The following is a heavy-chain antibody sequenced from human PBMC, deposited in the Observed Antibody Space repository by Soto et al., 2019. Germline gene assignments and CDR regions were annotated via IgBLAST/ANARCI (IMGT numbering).Heavy chain of an antibody. D-gene: IGHD6-19*01. CDR1: GYTLTELS. CDR2: FDPEDGET. J-gene: IGHJ3*02. Sequence: ASVKVSCKVSGYTLTELSMHWVRQAPGKGLEWMGGFDPEDGETIYAQKFQGRVTMTEDTSTDTAYMELSSLRSEDTAVYYCATAEWLVDAFDIRGQGTMVTVSS. V-gene: IGHV1-24*01. CDR3: ATAEWLVDAFDI.